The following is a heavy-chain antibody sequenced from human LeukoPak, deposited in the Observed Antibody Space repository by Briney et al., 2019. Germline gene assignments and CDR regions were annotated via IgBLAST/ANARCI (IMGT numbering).Heavy chain of an antibody. D-gene: IGHD3-22*01. CDR3: ARSSGDSSGPLSY. CDR2: IIPIFGTA. Sequence: SVKLSCKASGGTFSSYAISWVRQAPGQGLGWMGRIIPIFGTANYAQKYQGRVTITTDESTSTAYMELSSLRSEDTAVYYCARSSGDSSGPLSYWGQGTLVTVSS. CDR1: GGTFSSYA. J-gene: IGHJ4*02. V-gene: IGHV1-69*05.